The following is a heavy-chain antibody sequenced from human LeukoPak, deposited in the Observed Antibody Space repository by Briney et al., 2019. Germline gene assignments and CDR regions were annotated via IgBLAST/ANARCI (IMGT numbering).Heavy chain of an antibody. CDR3: ARGYFGLFDY. CDR1: GGSIGSGGYS. D-gene: IGHD3-9*01. V-gene: IGHV4-30-2*01. CDR2: IYHSGST. J-gene: IGHJ4*02. Sequence: PSQTLSLTCAVSGGSIGSGGYSWSWIRQPPGKGLEWIGYIYHSGSTYYNPSLKSRVTISVDRSKNQFSLKLSSVTAADTAVYYCARGYFGLFDYWGQGTLVTVSS.